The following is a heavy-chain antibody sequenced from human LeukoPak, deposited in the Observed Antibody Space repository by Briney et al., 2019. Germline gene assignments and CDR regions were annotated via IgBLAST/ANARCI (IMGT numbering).Heavy chain of an antibody. J-gene: IGHJ5*02. Sequence: SETLSLTCAVYGGSFSGYYWSWIRQPPGKGLEWIGEINHSGSTNYNPSLKSRVTISVDTSKNQFSLKLSSVTAADTAVYYCARNVKSARFDHWGQGTLVTVSS. CDR1: GGSFSGYY. V-gene: IGHV4-34*01. CDR3: ARNVKSARFDH. CDR2: INHSGST. D-gene: IGHD6-6*01.